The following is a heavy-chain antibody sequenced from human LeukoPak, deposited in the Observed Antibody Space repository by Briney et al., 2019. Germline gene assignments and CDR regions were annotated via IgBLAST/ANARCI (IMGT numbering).Heavy chain of an antibody. V-gene: IGHV3-23*01. CDR1: GFTFSSYA. J-gene: IGHJ4*02. CDR2: ISGRSGST. Sequence: GGSLRLSCAASGFTFSSYAMSWVRQAPGKGLEWVSGISGRSGSTYYADSVKGRFTISRDNSKNTLYLEVISLTAEDTAVYYCAKDDAWLRFGEWSQGTLVTVSS. CDR3: AKDDAWLRFGE. D-gene: IGHD3-10*01.